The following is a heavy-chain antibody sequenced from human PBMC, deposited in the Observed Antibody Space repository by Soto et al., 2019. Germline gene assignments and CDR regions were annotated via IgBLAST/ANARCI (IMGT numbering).Heavy chain of an antibody. D-gene: IGHD4-17*01. CDR2: IIPILGIA. J-gene: IGHJ4*02. Sequence: QVQLVQSGAEVKKPGSSVNVSCKASGGTFSSYTISWVRQAPGQGLEWMGRIIPILGIANYAQKFQGRVTITADKSTSTAYMELSSLRSEDTAVYYCARAHYGDYAYWGQGTLVTVSS. V-gene: IGHV1-69*02. CDR3: ARAHYGDYAY. CDR1: GGTFSSYT.